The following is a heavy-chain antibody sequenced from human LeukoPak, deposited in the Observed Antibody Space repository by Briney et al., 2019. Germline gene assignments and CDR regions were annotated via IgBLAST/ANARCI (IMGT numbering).Heavy chain of an antibody. V-gene: IGHV4-31*03. J-gene: IGHJ4*02. Sequence: SETLSLTCTVSGGSISSGGYYWSWIRQHPGKGLEWIGYIYYSGSTYYNPSLKSRVTISVDTSKNQSSLKLSSVTAADTAVYYCASCSTSYNGVDYWGQGTLVTVSS. CDR1: GGSISSGGYY. CDR3: ASCSTSYNGVDY. D-gene: IGHD2-2*01. CDR2: IYYSGST.